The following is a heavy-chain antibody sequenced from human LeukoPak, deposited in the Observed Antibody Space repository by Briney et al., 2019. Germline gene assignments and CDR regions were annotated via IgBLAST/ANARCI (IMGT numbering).Heavy chain of an antibody. J-gene: IGHJ5*02. Sequence: GGSLRLSCAASGSTFSEYSMSWVRQAPGKGLEWVSNIRSNGRDTYYTDSVKGRFTISRDNSKNTLYLEMNSLRAEDTAVYYCAKGGYTTCFDPWGQGTLVTVSS. D-gene: IGHD2-15*01. CDR1: GSTFSEYS. CDR3: AKGGYTTCFDP. V-gene: IGHV3-23*01. CDR2: IRSNGRDT.